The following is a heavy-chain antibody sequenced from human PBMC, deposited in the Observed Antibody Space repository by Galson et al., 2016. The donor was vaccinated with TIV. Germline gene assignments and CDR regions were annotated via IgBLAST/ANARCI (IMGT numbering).Heavy chain of an antibody. CDR3: ARWAETGSYYDYFQH. V-gene: IGHV4-31*03. J-gene: IGHJ1*01. CDR2: IYDGGST. D-gene: IGHD1-26*01. Sequence: LSLTCNVSGGSISSGAYHWSWLRQEPGKALEWIGSIYDGGSTDYNPSLQSRITISVDTSQNQFSLKLSSVTAADTAVYYCARWAETGSYYDYFQHWGQGTLVTVSS. CDR1: GGSISSGAYH.